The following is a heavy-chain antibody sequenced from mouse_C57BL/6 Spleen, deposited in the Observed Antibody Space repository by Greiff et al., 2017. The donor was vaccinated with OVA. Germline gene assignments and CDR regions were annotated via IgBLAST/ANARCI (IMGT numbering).Heavy chain of an antibody. D-gene: IGHD1-1*02. Sequence: VQLQQSGPELVKPGASVKISCKASGYTFTDYYMNWVKQSHGKSLEWIGDINPNNGGTSYNQKFKGKATLTVDTSSSTAYMELRSLTSEDSAVYYCASLTILDYAMDYWGQGTSVTVSS. CDR3: ASLTILDYAMDY. J-gene: IGHJ4*01. CDR1: GYTFTDYY. V-gene: IGHV1-26*01. CDR2: INPNNGGT.